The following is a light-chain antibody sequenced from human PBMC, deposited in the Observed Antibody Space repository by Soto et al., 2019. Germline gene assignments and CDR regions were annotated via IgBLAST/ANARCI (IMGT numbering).Light chain of an antibody. Sequence: DFETTQSPSSLSASVGERVTITCRASQRISSYLNWYQQKPGKAPKLLIYSASSLQSGVPSRFSGGGSGTDFTLTISSLQPEDFATYYCQQSYSTQYTFGQGTKV. J-gene: IGKJ2*01. V-gene: IGKV1-39*01. CDR2: SAS. CDR1: QRISSY. CDR3: QQSYSTQYT.